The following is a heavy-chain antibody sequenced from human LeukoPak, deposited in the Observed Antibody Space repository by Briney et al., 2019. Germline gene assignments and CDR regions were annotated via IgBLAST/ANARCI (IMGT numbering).Heavy chain of an antibody. CDR1: GGTFSSYA. Sequence: SVKVSCKASGGTFSSYAISWVRQAPGQGLEWMGGIIPIFGTANYAQKFQGRVTITADKSTSTAYMELSSLRSEDTAVYYCARSVVVVTATPSSYFDYWGQGTLVTVSS. CDR2: IIPIFGTA. CDR3: ARSVVVVTATPSSYFDY. J-gene: IGHJ4*02. V-gene: IGHV1-69*06. D-gene: IGHD2-21*02.